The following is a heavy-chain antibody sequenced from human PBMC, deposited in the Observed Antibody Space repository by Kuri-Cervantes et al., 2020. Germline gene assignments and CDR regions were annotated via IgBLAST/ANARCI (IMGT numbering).Heavy chain of an antibody. CDR3: ARVGDGDCVHD. CDR1: GGSISSYY. Sequence: SETLSLTCTVSGGSISSYYWSWIRQPPGKGLEWIGYIYYSGSTNYNPSLKSRVTISVDTSKNQFSLKLSSVTAADTAVYYCARVGDGDCVHDWGQGTLVTVSS. D-gene: IGHD2-21*02. CDR2: IYYSGST. J-gene: IGHJ4*02. V-gene: IGHV4-59*01.